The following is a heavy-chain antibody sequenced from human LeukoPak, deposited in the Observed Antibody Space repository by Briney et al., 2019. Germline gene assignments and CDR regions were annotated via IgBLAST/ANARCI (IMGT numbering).Heavy chain of an antibody. CDR2: MNPNSGNT. CDR3: ARGRGYSYGKGEFFDY. Sequence: ASVKVSCKASGYTFTSYDINWVRQATGQGLEWMGWMNPNSGNTGYAQKFQGRVTMTRNTSISTAYMELSSLRSEDTAVYYCARGRGYSYGKGEFFDYWGQGTLSPSPQ. D-gene: IGHD5-18*01. V-gene: IGHV1-8*01. CDR1: GYTFTSYD. J-gene: IGHJ4*02.